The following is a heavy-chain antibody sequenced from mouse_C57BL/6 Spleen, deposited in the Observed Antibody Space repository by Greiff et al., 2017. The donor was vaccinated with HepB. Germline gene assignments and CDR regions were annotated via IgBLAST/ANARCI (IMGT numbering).Heavy chain of an antibody. V-gene: IGHV5-4*01. CDR2: ISDGGSYT. J-gene: IGHJ4*01. Sequence: EVQLQESGGGLVKPGGSLKLSCAASGFTFSSYAMSWVRQTPEKRLEWVATISDGGSYTYYPDNVKGRCTISRDNAKNNLYLQMSHLKSEDTAMYYCARAFYGNYPKGYAMDYWGQGTSVTVSS. CDR3: ARAFYGNYPKGYAMDY. D-gene: IGHD2-10*01. CDR1: GFTFSSYA.